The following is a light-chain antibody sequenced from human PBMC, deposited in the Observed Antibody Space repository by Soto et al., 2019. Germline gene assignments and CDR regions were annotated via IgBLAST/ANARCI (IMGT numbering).Light chain of an antibody. CDR2: TAT. J-gene: IGKJ2*02. CDR1: QNIGSW. Sequence: DIQMTQSPSTLSASVGDGVTITCRASQNIGSWLAWYQQKPGKAPKLLISTATNLQSGVPSRFSGSGSGTDFGLTISSLQPVCSGTCFCQRYSDFQCSFGPGTKVDIK. V-gene: IGKV1-5*03. CDR3: QRYSDFQCS.